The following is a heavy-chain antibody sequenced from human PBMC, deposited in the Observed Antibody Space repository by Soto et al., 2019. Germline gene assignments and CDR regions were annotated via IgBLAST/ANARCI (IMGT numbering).Heavy chain of an antibody. Sequence: ETLSLTCAVSGYSITNSNWWGWIRQPPGKGLEWIGFIFYDGSTYYSPSLKSRVTMSVDTSKNQFSLKLSSVTAADTAVYYCMLGSGWKDFDYWGQGTLVTVSS. D-gene: IGHD6-19*01. CDR2: IFYDGST. V-gene: IGHV4-28*01. CDR3: MLGSGWKDFDY. J-gene: IGHJ4*02. CDR1: GYSITNSNW.